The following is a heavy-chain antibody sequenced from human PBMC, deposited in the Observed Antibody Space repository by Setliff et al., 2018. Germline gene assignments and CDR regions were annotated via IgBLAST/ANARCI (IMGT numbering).Heavy chain of an antibody. V-gene: IGHV1-69*05. CDR2: IIPIFGTA. CDR1: GYTFSRNY. Sequence: GASVKVSCKAYGYTFSRNYITWVRQAPGQGLEWMGGIIPIFGTANYAQKFQGRVTITTDESTSTAYMELSSLRSEDTAVYYCARTTTPSWIQLWFDYWGQGTLVTVSS. CDR3: ARTTTPSWIQLWFDY. J-gene: IGHJ4*02. D-gene: IGHD5-18*01.